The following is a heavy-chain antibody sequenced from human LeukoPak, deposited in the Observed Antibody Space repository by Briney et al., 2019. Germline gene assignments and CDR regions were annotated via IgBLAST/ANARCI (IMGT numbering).Heavy chain of an antibody. V-gene: IGHV3-21*01. CDR1: GFTFSSYS. Sequence: GGSLRLSCAASGFTFSSYSMNWVRQAPGKGLEWVSSITSNSRYIYYADSVKGRFTIARDNAKNSLYLQINTLRAEDTAVYYCARGIFKTDGHNCLDPWGQGTLVTVSS. D-gene: IGHD2/OR15-2a*01. CDR3: ARGIFKTDGHNCLDP. J-gene: IGHJ5*02. CDR2: ITSNSRYI.